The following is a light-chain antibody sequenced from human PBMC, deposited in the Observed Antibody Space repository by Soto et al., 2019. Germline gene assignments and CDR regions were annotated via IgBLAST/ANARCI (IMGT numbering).Light chain of an antibody. Sequence: DIQLTQSPSVLSASVGDTVTITCRASQDLSNYLAWYQQKPGKAPDLLIYSASTLQSGVPSRFSGSGSETEFRLTIRALQPEDFATYYCQQLSRYPLTFGGGTKVDIK. V-gene: IGKV1-9*01. J-gene: IGKJ4*01. CDR3: QQLSRYPLT. CDR1: QDLSNY. CDR2: SAS.